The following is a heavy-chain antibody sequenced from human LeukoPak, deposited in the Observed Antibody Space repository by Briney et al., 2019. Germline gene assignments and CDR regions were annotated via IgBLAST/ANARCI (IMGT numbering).Heavy chain of an antibody. J-gene: IGHJ4*02. CDR1: GYTFTSCG. V-gene: IGHV1-18*01. D-gene: IGHD1-26*01. CDR2: ISAYNGNT. CDR3: ARNSGSYYEN. Sequence: ASVKVSCKASGYTFTSCGISWVRQAPGQGLEWMGWISAYNGNTNYAQKLQGRVTMTRDTSISTAYMELSRLRSDDTAVYYCARNSGSYYENWGQGTLVTVSS.